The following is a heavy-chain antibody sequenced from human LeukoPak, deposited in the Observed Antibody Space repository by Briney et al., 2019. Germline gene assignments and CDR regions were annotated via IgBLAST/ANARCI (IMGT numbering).Heavy chain of an antibody. CDR3: ARDPRDGYDFDY. J-gene: IGHJ4*02. CDR1: GFTFSSYS. Sequence: PGGSLRLSCAASGFTFSSYSMNWVRQAPGKGLEWVSSISSISSYIYYADSVKGRFTISRDNAKNSLYLQMNSLRAEDTAVYYCARDPRDGYDFDYWGQGTLVTVSS. D-gene: IGHD5-24*01. V-gene: IGHV3-21*01. CDR2: ISSISSYI.